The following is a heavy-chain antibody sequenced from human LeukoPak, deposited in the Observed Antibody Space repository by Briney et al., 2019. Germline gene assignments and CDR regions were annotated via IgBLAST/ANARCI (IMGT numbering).Heavy chain of an antibody. D-gene: IGHD4-23*01. V-gene: IGHV4-59*08. J-gene: IGHJ3*02. Sequence: PSETLSLTCTVSGGSISTYYWSWIRQPPGKGLEWIGYIYNSGSTNYNPSLKSRVTISVDTSNNQFSLKLISVTAADTAVYYCARHRYSGNNGAFDIWGQGTMVTVSS. CDR2: IYNSGST. CDR1: GGSISTYY. CDR3: ARHRYSGNNGAFDI.